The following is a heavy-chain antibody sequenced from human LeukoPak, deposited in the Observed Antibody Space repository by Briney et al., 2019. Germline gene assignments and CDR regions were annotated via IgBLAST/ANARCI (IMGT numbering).Heavy chain of an antibody. CDR1: GYTFTGCY. CDR2: INPNSGGT. V-gene: IGHV1-2*02. J-gene: IGHJ4*02. Sequence: ASVKVSRKASGYTFTGCYMHWVRQAPGQGLEWMGWINPNSGGTNYAQKFQGRVTMTRDTSISTAYMELSRLRSDNTAVYYCASLAAAGTGEGFLDYWGQGTLFTVSS. CDR3: ASLAAAGTGEGFLDY. D-gene: IGHD6-13*01.